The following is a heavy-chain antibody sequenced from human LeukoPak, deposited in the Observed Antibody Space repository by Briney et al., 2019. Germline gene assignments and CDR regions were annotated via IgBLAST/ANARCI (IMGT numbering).Heavy chain of an antibody. D-gene: IGHD2-21*01. CDR3: TTGEADS. Sequence: KPSETLSLTCTVSGGSISSYYWSWIRQPPREGREWRGCIYDGGETNYSPYLTCRVTISVDASINQFSRKVRSVTSAYRAGYYFTTGEADSWGPGTLVTVSS. CDR2: IYDGGET. V-gene: IGHV4-59*01. J-gene: IGHJ4*02. CDR1: GGSISSYY.